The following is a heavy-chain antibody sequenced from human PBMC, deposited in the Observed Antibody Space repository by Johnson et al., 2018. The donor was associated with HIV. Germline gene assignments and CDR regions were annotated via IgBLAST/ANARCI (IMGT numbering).Heavy chain of an antibody. J-gene: IGHJ3*02. D-gene: IGHD2-21*02. CDR3: TGGRDLRAFDI. CDR1: GFTFSSYA. CDR2: IRSKAYGETT. V-gene: IGHV3-49*03. Sequence: EQLVESGGGVVQPGRSLRLSCAASGFTFSSYAMTWFRQAPTKGLEWVSFIRSKAYGETTEYAASVKGRFTISRDDSKSIAFLQMDSLKTEDTAMYYCTGGRDLRAFDIWGQGTMVTVSS.